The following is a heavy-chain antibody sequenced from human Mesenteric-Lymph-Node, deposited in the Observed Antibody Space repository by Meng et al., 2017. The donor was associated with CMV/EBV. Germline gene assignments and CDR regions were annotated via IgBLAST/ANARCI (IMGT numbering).Heavy chain of an antibody. D-gene: IGHD3-10*01. CDR2: ISASNGDT. J-gene: IGHJ4*02. CDR1: AYTFINYD. CDR3: ATGGGKSYFDY. Sequence: ASVKVSCKPSAYTFINYDITWVRQAPGQGLEWMGWISASNGDTNYAQNLQGRVSMTTDTFTSTLYLELRSLRSDDTAVYYCATGGGKSYFDYWGQGTLVTVSS. V-gene: IGHV1-18*01.